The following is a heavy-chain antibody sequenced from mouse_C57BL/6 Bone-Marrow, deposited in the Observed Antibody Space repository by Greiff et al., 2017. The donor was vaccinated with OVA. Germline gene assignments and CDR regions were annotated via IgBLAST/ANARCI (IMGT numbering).Heavy chain of an antibody. CDR1: GYSFTSYY. V-gene: IGHV1-66*01. D-gene: IGHD2-4*01. CDR3: ARWRWGYDYEAWFAY. J-gene: IGHJ3*01. CDR2: IYPGSGNT. Sequence: QVHVKQSGPELVKPGASVKISCKASGYSFTSYYIHWVKQRPGQGLEWIGWIYPGSGNTKYNEKFKGKATLTADTSSSTAYMQLSSLTSEDSAVYYCARWRWGYDYEAWFAYWGQGTLVTVSA.